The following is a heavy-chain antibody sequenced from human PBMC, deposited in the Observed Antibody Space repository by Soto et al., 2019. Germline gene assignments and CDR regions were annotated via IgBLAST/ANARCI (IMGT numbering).Heavy chain of an antibody. CDR3: AMDVGEWLQSGGGWFEP. V-gene: IGHV4-4*02. J-gene: IGHJ5*02. Sequence: VQLHESGPGLVKASGTLSLTCAVSGDSISNFHWWTWLRQPPGRGLEWIGEIFHSGSTTYNPSLKSRVTISADKSTNQFSLNLNSVTAADTAVYYWAMDVGEWLQSGGGWFEPWCPGILVIVSS. CDR1: GDSISNFHW. D-gene: IGHD3-10*01. CDR2: IFHSGST.